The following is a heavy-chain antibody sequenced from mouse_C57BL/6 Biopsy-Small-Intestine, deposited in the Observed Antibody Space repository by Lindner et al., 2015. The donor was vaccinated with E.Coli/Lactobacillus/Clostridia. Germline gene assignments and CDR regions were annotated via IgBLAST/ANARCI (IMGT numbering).Heavy chain of an antibody. D-gene: IGHD1-3*01. J-gene: IGHJ4*01. CDR2: INPNRGGT. V-gene: IGHV1S26*01. CDR1: GDTFIGHY. Sequence: SVKVSCKASGDTFIGHYFHWVRQAPGQGLEWMGSINPNRGGTNYAQKFEGRVTITRDISDTTVYLHLRGLTSDDTAVYYCTRLKGPDQWGQGTQVFVSS. CDR3: TRLKGPDQ.